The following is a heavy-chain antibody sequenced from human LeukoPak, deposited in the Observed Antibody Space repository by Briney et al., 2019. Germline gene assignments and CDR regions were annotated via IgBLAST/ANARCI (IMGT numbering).Heavy chain of an antibody. J-gene: IGHJ4*02. D-gene: IGHD3-3*01. V-gene: IGHV3-30*18. CDR3: AKDRRYDFWSGWDY. Sequence: GGSLRLSCAASGFTFSSYGMHWVRQAPGKGLEWVAVISYDGSNKYYADSVKGRFTISRDNSKNTLYLQMNSLRAEDTAVYYCAKDRRYDFWSGWDYWGQGTLVTVSS. CDR1: GFTFSSYG. CDR2: ISYDGSNK.